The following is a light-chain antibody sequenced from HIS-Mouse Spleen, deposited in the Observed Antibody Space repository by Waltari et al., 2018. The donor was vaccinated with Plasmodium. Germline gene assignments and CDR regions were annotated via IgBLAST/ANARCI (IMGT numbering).Light chain of an antibody. J-gene: IGLJ1*01. CDR3: SSYTSSSTLNYV. CDR2: DVS. Sequence: QSALTQPASVSGSPGQSITISCTGTSSDVGGYNYVSWYQQHPGKAPKLMIYDVSTRPSWVSNRFAGSDSGNTAYLTTSGLQAEDEADYYCSSYTSSSTLNYVFGTGTKVTVL. V-gene: IGLV2-14*03. CDR1: SSDVGGYNY.